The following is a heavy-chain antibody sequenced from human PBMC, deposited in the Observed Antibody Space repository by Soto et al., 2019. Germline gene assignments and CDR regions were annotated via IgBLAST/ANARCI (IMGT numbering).Heavy chain of an antibody. J-gene: IGHJ4*02. Sequence: PSETLSLTYTVSRDSISTFYWGWMRQSPGKELEWIGYVYYTGSTNYSPSLKSRVTISVDRSKNQFSLKLTSANAADTAVYYCARGRTVRNYADDSSDYFYFFDYWGQGTQVTVSS. CDR3: ARGRTVRNYADDSSDYFYFFDY. D-gene: IGHD3-22*01. CDR2: VYYTGST. CDR1: RDSISTFY. V-gene: IGHV4-59*01.